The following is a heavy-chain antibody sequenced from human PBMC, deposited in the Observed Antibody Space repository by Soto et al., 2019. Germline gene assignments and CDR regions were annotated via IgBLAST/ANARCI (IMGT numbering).Heavy chain of an antibody. V-gene: IGHV4-59*01. Sequence: PSETLSLTCIVSGGSIIGYYWSWIRQAPGKGLEWIGYVYDTGSTSYNPSLQSRVTISVDTSKKQFSLSLRLVTAADTAVYFCARSIAVPSSHIDHWGQGTRVTVSS. D-gene: IGHD6-6*01. CDR1: GGSIIGYY. CDR3: ARSIAVPSSHIDH. CDR2: VYDTGST. J-gene: IGHJ4*02.